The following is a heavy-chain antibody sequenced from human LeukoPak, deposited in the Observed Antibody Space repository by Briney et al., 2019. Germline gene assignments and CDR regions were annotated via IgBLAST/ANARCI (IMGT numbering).Heavy chain of an antibody. CDR1: GFTFSGYA. CDR3: AKYRSPSGSYYSSDY. J-gene: IGHJ4*02. Sequence: GGSLRLSCAASGFTFSGYAMSWVRQAPGKGLEWVSAISGSGGSTYYADSVKGRFTISRDNSKNTLYLQMNSLRAEDTAVYYCAKYRSPSGSYYSSDYWGQGTLVTVSS. V-gene: IGHV3-23*01. CDR2: ISGSGGST. D-gene: IGHD1-26*01.